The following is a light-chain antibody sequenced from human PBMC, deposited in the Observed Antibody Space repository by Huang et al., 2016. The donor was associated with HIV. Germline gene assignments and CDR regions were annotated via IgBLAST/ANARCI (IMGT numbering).Light chain of an antibody. Sequence: EIVMTQSPATLSVSPGERVPLSCRASQSLSSQLAWYQQKRGQAPRLLIYGVSTRATVIPARFIGSGSGTDFTLTINSLQSEDFATYYCQQYNDWPLTFGQGTEVEIK. J-gene: IGKJ1*01. CDR3: QQYNDWPLT. V-gene: IGKV3-15*01. CDR2: GVS. CDR1: QSLSSQ.